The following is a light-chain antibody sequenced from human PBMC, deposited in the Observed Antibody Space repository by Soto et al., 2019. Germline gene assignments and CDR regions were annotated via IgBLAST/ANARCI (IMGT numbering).Light chain of an antibody. J-gene: IGKJ5*01. CDR3: QQHNQWPIT. CDR1: QSAGNF. V-gene: IGKV3D-15*01. CDR2: YIS. Sequence: EIVRTQYPATLSVSPGETASLSCRASQSAGNFLAWYQQKPGQAPRLLIYYISTRATGIPARFSGSGSGTEFTLTINSLQSEDSAVYYCQQHNQWPITFAQGTLLEI.